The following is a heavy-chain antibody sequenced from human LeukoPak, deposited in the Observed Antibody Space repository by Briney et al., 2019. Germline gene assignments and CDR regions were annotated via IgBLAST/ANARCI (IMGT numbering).Heavy chain of an antibody. D-gene: IGHD4-17*01. J-gene: IGHJ4*02. Sequence: GGSLRLSCAASGFTFNRNAISWVRQAPGKGLEWVSTIGGSGDKTFYADSVKGRFTISRDNSKNTLYLQMNSLRAEDTAVYYCARDTVLDYWGQGTLVTVSS. CDR1: GFTFNRNA. V-gene: IGHV3-23*01. CDR3: ARDTVLDY. CDR2: IGGSGDKT.